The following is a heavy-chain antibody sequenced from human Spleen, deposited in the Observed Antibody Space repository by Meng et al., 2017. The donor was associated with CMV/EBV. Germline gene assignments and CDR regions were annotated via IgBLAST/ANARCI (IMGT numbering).Heavy chain of an antibody. CDR1: GYTFTSYD. CDR2: MNPNSGNT. V-gene: IGHV1-8*01. D-gene: IGHD2-2*01. CDR3: ARGHCSSTSCYLTSYYYYGMDV. Sequence: VKVSCKASGYTFTSYDINWVRQATGQGLEWMGWMNPNSGNTGYAQKFQGRVTMTRNTSISTAYMELSSLRSEDTAVYYCARGHCSSTSCYLTSYYYYGMDVWGQGTTVTVSS. J-gene: IGHJ6*02.